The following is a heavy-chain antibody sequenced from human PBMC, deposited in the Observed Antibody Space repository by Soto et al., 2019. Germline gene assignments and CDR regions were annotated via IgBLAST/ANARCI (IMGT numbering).Heavy chain of an antibody. J-gene: IGHJ4*02. CDR1: GDSISSSDYY. Sequence: SETLSLTCTVSGDSISSSDYYWTWIRQTPGKGLQWIGQINHSGSSIYNPSLKNRVTISTMSNNKFSLELSSVTAADTAVYYCTRGLFSGSSYSGSWYYFDSWGQGTMVTVSS. CDR3: TRGLFSGSSYSGSWYYFDS. D-gene: IGHD1-26*01. CDR2: INHSGSS. V-gene: IGHV4-39*07.